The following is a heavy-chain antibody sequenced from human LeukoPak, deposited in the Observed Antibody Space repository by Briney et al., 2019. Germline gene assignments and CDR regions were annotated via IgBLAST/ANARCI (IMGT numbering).Heavy chain of an antibody. D-gene: IGHD2-8*01. J-gene: IGHJ4*02. CDR2: IASNGGNR. Sequence: GGSLRLSCAASGFSFSTYTMRWVRQAPGKGLEYVSGIASNGGNRYYANSVKGRFTISRDNFKNTVYLQMDILRAEDLAVYYCPREYCTTDRRYNWGLGYWGQGTLVPVSS. V-gene: IGHV3-64*01. CDR3: PREYCTTDRRYNWGLGY. CDR1: GFSFSTYT.